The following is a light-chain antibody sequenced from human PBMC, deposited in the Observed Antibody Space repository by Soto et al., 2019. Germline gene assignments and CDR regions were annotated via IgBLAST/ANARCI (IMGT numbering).Light chain of an antibody. V-gene: IGKV1-5*03. CDR1: QSISSW. Sequence: DIQMTQSPSTLSASLGDRVTITCRASQSISSWLAWYQQKPGKAPKLLIYKASSLESWVTSRLSDSGSGTEFTLTITTLQNAVSASYYCQQYDSYSLPFGGGTSVESK. CDR2: KAS. J-gene: IGKJ4*01. CDR3: QQYDSYSLP.